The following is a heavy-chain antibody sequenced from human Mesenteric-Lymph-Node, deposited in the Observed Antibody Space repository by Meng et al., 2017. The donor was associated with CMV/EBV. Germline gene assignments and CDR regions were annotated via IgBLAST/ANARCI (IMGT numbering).Heavy chain of an antibody. D-gene: IGHD2-2*02. CDR1: GGSISSSSYY. CDR2: IYYSGST. V-gene: IGHV4-39*01. CDR3: ATDIVVVAAAIGTDY. Sequence: SETLSLTCTVSGGSISSSSYYWGWIRQPPGKGREWIGSIYYSGSTYYNPSLKSRVTISVDTSKNQFSLKLRSVTATDTAVYYCATDIVVVAAAIGTDYWGQGTLVTVSS. J-gene: IGHJ4*02.